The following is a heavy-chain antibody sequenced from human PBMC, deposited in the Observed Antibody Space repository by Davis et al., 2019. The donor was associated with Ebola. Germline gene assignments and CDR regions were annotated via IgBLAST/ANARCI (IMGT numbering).Heavy chain of an antibody. V-gene: IGHV3-21*01. J-gene: IGHJ4*02. CDR1: GFSFRSYS. CDR3: ARDMGSWIQAMWGLY. Sequence: GESLKISCAASGFSFRSYSMNWVRQAPGKGLEWISYISSSGTYIYYADSVKGRFTISRDSAKNSLYLQMNSLRAEDTAVYYCARDMGSWIQAMWGLYWGQGTLVSVSS. D-gene: IGHD5-18*01. CDR2: ISSSGTYI.